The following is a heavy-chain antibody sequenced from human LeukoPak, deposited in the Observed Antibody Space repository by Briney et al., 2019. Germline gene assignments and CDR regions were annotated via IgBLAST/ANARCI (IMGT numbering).Heavy chain of an antibody. D-gene: IGHD2-21*02. Sequence: SVKVSCKASGGTFSSYAXSWVRRAPGQGLXXMEGIIPVFGTANYXXXFQGRVTITADESTSTAYMELSSLRSEDTAVYYCARGTPETAIDYWGQGTLVTVSS. J-gene: IGHJ4*02. CDR1: GGTFSSYA. V-gene: IGHV1-69*13. CDR2: IIPVFGTA. CDR3: ARGTPETAIDY.